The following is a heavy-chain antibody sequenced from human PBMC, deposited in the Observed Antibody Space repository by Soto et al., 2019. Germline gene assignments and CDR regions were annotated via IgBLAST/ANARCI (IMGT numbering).Heavy chain of an antibody. CDR2: IKQDGSEK. J-gene: IGHJ6*02. D-gene: IGHD3-10*01. Sequence: LRLSCAASGFIFSNEWMTRVRQTPGKGLECVANIKQDGSEKYYLDSVKGRFTISRDNAKNSLYLQMNSLRADDTAVYYCARGNTIDVWGQGTTVTVSS. V-gene: IGHV3-7*04. CDR1: GFIFSNEW. CDR3: ARGNTIDV.